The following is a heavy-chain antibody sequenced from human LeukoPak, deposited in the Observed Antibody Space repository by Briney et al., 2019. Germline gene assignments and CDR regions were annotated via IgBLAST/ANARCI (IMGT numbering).Heavy chain of an antibody. J-gene: IGHJ4*02. D-gene: IGHD1-26*01. CDR1: GYTFAGYF. Sequence: GASVRVSCKASGYTFAGYFKHWVRQAPGQGLEWMGRINPNSGDTEYAPKFQGWVTMTRDTSISTAYVEVRRLISDDTAVYYCARDLASTSNWEFDFWGQGTLVIVSS. CDR3: ARDLASTSNWEFDF. V-gene: IGHV1-2*04. CDR2: INPNSGDT.